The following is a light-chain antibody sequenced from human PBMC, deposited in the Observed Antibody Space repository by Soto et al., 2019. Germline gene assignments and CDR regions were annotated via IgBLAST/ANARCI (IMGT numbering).Light chain of an antibody. V-gene: IGKV1-39*01. J-gene: IGKJ2*01. CDR3: QQTFSPPYT. CDR1: QSISNS. CDR2: VAS. Sequence: DIQMTQSLSSLSASVGDRVTITCRASQSISNSLSWYQQKPGKAPNFLIYVASTLQSGVPSRFSGSGSGTHFTLTISSLQPEDVATYYCQQTFSPPYTVGQGTKLEIK.